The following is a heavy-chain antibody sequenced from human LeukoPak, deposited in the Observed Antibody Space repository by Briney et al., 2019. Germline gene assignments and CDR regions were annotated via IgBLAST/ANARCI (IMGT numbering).Heavy chain of an antibody. CDR1: GYTFTSYG. J-gene: IGHJ6*02. CDR3: ARAAPAHYYDSSGYYRTPYYYGMDV. Sequence: ASVKVSCTASGYTFTSYGVSWVRQAPGQGLEWMGWISAYNGNTNYAQKLQGRVTMTTDTSTSTAYMELRSLRSDDTAVYYCARAAPAHYYDSSGYYRTPYYYGMDVWGQGTTVTVSS. D-gene: IGHD3-22*01. CDR2: ISAYNGNT. V-gene: IGHV1-18*01.